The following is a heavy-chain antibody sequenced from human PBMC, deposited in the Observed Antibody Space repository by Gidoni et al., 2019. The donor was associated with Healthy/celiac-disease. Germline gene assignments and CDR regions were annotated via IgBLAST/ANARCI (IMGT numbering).Heavy chain of an antibody. D-gene: IGHD2-2*01. CDR3: ARDGDIVVVPAARRGGSFDP. CDR2: ISAYNGNT. J-gene: IGHJ5*02. V-gene: IGHV1-18*01. Sequence: QVQLVQSGAEVKKPGSSVKVSCKASGYTFTSYGISWVRQAPGQGLEWMGWISAYNGNTNYAQKLQGRVTMTTDTSTSTAYMELRSLRSDDTAVYYCARDGDIVVVPAARRGGSFDPWGQGTLVTVSS. CDR1: GYTFTSYG.